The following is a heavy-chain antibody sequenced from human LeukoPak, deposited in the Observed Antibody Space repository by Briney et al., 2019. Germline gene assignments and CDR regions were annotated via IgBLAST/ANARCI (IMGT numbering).Heavy chain of an antibody. D-gene: IGHD3-3*01. J-gene: IGHJ4*02. CDR1: GFTFSSYS. CDR2: ISSSSSTI. V-gene: IGHV3-48*01. CDR3: AREDHDFWSGPFDY. Sequence: GGSLRLSCAASGFTFSSYSMNWVRQAPGKGLEWVSYISSSSSTIYYADSVKGRFTISRDNAKNSLYLQMYSLRVEDTAVYYCAREDHDFWSGPFDYWGQGTLVTVSS.